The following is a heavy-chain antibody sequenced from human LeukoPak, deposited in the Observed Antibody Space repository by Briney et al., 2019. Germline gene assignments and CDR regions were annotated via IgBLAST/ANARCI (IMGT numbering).Heavy chain of an antibody. CDR3: GRFGYVAGVDL. J-gene: IGHJ4*02. V-gene: IGHV3-7*01. CDR1: GFSLSTYW. Sequence: PGGSLRLSCAASGFSLSTYWVTWVRQAPGTGLEWVANINPGGTETYYVEPVKGRFTISRDNAKNLVYPQMNSLRAEDSAVYHCGRFGYVAGVDLWGQGTLVTVSS. D-gene: IGHD6-19*01. CDR2: INPGGTET.